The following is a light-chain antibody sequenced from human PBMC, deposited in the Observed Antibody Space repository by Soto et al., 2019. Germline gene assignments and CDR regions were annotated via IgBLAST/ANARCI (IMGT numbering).Light chain of an antibody. CDR2: EGS. CDR1: SSDVGSYNL. V-gene: IGLV2-23*01. J-gene: IGLJ2*01. CDR3: CSYAGSYPLV. Sequence: QSALTQPASVSGSPGQSITISCTGTSSDVGSYNLVSWYQQHPGKAPKLMIYEGSKRPSGASNRFSGSKSGNTASLTISGLQAEDEADYYCCSYAGSYPLVFGGGTKVTVL.